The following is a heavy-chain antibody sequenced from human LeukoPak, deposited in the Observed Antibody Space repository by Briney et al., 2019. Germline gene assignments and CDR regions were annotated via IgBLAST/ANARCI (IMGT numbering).Heavy chain of an antibody. Sequence: GGSLRLSCAASGFTVSSNYMSWVRQAPGKGLEWVSVIYSGGSTYYADSVKGRFTISRDNAMNSLSLQINSLRAEDTAVYYCARIGYSSSSFDYWGQGTLVTVSS. V-gene: IGHV3-53*01. CDR3: ARIGYSSSSFDY. J-gene: IGHJ4*02. D-gene: IGHD6-13*01. CDR2: IYSGGST. CDR1: GFTVSSNY.